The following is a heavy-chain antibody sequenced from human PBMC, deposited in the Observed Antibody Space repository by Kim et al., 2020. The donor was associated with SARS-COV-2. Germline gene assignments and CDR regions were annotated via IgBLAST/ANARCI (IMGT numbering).Heavy chain of an antibody. CDR3: ARGAYGDVSFDY. CDR2: INARDGNT. Sequence: ASVKVSCKACGYMFTSYGFSWVRQAPGQGLEWLGWINARDGNTKYGQKVQGRVIMTTDTSTNTAYMELWSLRSGDPAMYYCARGAYGDVSFDYWGQGTLVTVSS. D-gene: IGHD3-10*01. CDR1: GYMFTSYG. J-gene: IGHJ4*02. V-gene: IGHV1-18*04.